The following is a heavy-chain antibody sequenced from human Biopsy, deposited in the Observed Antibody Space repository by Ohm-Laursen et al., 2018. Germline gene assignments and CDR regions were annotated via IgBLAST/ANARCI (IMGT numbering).Heavy chain of an antibody. CDR2: INPHSGTT. CDR3: AKGQDLRGGAEYFQH. V-gene: IGHV1-2*02. Sequence: SLKVSCKASGYTFTGQYLHRVRQVPGQGLEWMGWINPHSGTTKFAQDFQGRVTMTRDTSITTAYMELRRLRSDDTAVYYCAKGQDLRGGAEYFQHWGQGALVTVSS. D-gene: IGHD2-15*01. CDR1: GYTFTGQY. J-gene: IGHJ1*01.